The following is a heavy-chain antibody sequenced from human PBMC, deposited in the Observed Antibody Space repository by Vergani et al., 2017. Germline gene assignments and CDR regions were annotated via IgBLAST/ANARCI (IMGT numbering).Heavy chain of an antibody. V-gene: IGHV5-51*01. D-gene: IGHD1-1*01. CDR1: EYSFGNYW. CDR3: ARHTTYTDS. Sequence: EVELVQSGPEMRKPGESLKLSCKGSEYSFGNYWIGWVRQMPGKGLEWMGIIYPADSDTRYSPSFQGQVTISADKSISTAFVQWDSLKASDTALYYCARHTTYTDSWGQGTLVTVSS. CDR2: IYPADSDT. J-gene: IGHJ4*02.